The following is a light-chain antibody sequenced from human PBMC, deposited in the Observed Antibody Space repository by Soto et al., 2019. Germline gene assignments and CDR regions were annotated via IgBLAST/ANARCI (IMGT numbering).Light chain of an antibody. J-gene: IGKJ2*01. CDR2: GAS. CDR3: QQFGSSLYT. CDR1: QSVSGAY. Sequence: EIVLTQSPGTLSLSPGERATLSCRASQSVSGAYISWYQQKPGQAPRLLIYGASNRATGVPDRFSGSGSGTDFTLTIRRLEPEDFAMYYCQQFGSSLYTFGQGTKVEIK. V-gene: IGKV3-20*01.